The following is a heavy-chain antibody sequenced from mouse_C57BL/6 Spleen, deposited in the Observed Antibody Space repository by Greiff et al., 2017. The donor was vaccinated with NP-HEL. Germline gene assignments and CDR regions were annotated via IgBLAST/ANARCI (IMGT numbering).Heavy chain of an antibody. CDR3: ARGADGDGYYELFAY. Sequence: EVKLMDSVAELVRPGASVKLSCTASGFNIKNTYMHWVKQRPEQGLEWIGRIDPANGNTKYAPKFQGKATITADTSSNTAYLQLSSLTSEDTAIYYCARGADGDGYYELFAYWGQGTLVTVSA. D-gene: IGHD2-3*01. V-gene: IGHV14-3*01. CDR2: IDPANGNT. CDR1: GFNIKNTY. J-gene: IGHJ3*01.